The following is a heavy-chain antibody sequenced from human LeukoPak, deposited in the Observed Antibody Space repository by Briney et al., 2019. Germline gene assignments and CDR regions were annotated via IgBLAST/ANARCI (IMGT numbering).Heavy chain of an antibody. CDR1: GGSISSHY. CDR2: IYTSGST. J-gene: IGHJ5*02. Sequence: PSETLSLTCTVSGGSISSHYWSWIRQPPGKGLEWIGYIYTSGSTNYNPSLKSRVTISVDTSKNQFSLKLSSVTAADTAVYYCARQSPWFDPWGQGTLVTVSS. V-gene: IGHV4-4*09. CDR3: ARQSPWFDP.